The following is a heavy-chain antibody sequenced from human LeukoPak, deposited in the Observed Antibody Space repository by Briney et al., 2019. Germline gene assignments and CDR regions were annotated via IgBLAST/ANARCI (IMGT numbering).Heavy chain of an antibody. Sequence: GGSLRLSCAASGFTFSSFAMSWVRQAPGKGLEWVSAISGSGGSTYYADSVKGRFTISRDNSKNTLYLQMNSLRAEDTAVYYCAREGSQGSGSYFGYWGQGTLVTVSS. J-gene: IGHJ4*02. V-gene: IGHV3-23*01. CDR2: ISGSGGST. CDR1: GFTFSSFA. CDR3: AREGSQGSGSYFGY. D-gene: IGHD3-10*01.